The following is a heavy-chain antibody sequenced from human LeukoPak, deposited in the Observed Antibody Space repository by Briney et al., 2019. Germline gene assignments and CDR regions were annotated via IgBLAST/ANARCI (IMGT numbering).Heavy chain of an antibody. CDR3: ARLPPVPAANYYSYVDF. J-gene: IGHJ6*03. V-gene: IGHV4-34*01. D-gene: IGHD2-2*01. Sequence: SETLSLTCAVYGGSFSDYFWNWIRQTPGKGLEWIGEINHGGGTNYNPSLKSRATISVDTSKKQFSLNLTSVTAADTAVYYCARLPPVPAANYYSYVDFWGKGTTVTVSS. CDR2: INHGGGT. CDR1: GGSFSDYF.